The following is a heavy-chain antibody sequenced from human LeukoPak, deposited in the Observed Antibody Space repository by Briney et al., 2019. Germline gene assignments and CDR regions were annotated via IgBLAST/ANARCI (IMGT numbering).Heavy chain of an antibody. Sequence: ASVKVSCKASGYTFTSYGISWVRQAPGQGLEWMGWISAYNGNTNYAQKLQGRVTVTTDTSTSTAYMELRSLRSDDTAVYYCAREFIGGGYCSGDSCSLGHDYWGQGTLVTVSS. CDR2: ISAYNGNT. CDR3: AREFIGGGYCSGDSCSLGHDY. J-gene: IGHJ4*02. V-gene: IGHV1-18*01. D-gene: IGHD2-15*01. CDR1: GYTFTSYG.